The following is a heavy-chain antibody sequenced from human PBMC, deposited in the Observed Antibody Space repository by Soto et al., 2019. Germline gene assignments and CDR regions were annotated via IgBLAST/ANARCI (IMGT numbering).Heavy chain of an antibody. D-gene: IGHD3-9*01. Sequence: GASVKVSCKASGYTFTSYAMHWVRQAPGQRLEWMGWINAGNGNTKYSQKFQGRVTITRDTSASTAYMELSSLRSEDTAVYYCASRLPDYDILTGYMPDDYGMDVWGQGTTVTVSS. CDR3: ASRLPDYDILTGYMPDDYGMDV. J-gene: IGHJ6*02. V-gene: IGHV1-3*01. CDR1: GYTFTSYA. CDR2: INAGNGNT.